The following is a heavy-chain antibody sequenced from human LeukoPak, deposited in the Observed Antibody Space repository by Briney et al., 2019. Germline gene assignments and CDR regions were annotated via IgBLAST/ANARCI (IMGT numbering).Heavy chain of an antibody. J-gene: IGHJ5*02. V-gene: IGHV5-51*01. D-gene: IGHD2-2*01. CDR3: ARRGYCSSTSCPDSWFDP. CDR2: IYPGDSDT. Sequence: GESLKISCKGSGYSFTSYWIGWVRQMPGKGLEWMGIIYPGDSDTRYSPSFQGQVTISADKSISTAYPQWSSLKASDTAMYYCARRGYCSSTSCPDSWFDPWGQGTLVTVSS. CDR1: GYSFTSYW.